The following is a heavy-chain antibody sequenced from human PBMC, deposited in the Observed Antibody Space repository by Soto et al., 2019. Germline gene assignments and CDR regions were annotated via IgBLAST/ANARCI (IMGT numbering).Heavy chain of an antibody. J-gene: IGHJ4*02. Sequence: SETLSLTCTVSGGSISSYYWSWIRQPPGKGLEWIGYIYYSGSTNYNPSLKSRVTISVDTSKNQFSLKLSSVTAADTAVYYCARGGIAADFDYWGQGTLVTVSS. CDR1: GGSISSYY. V-gene: IGHV4-59*01. CDR2: IYYSGST. CDR3: ARGGIAADFDY. D-gene: IGHD6-13*01.